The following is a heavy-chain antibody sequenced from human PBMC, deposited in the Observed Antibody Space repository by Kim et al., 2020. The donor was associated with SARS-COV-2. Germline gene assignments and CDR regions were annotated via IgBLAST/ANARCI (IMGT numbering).Heavy chain of an antibody. V-gene: IGHV3-7*01. D-gene: IGHD2-15*01. J-gene: IGHJ4*02. CDR3: ASAFCRGDGNCF. CDR2: IKHDGNEK. Sequence: GGSLRLSCTASGFTFSNYWMSGVRQAPGKGLEGVAKIKHDGNEKYYVDSVKGRFTISRDNARNSLSLQMNSLRAEDTAVYYCASAFCRGDGNCFWGQGTLVTVSS. CDR1: GFTFSNYW.